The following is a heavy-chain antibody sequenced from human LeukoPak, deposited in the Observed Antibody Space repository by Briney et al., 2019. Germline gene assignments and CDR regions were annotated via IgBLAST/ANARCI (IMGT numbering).Heavy chain of an antibody. CDR2: IYPGDSET. CDR3: ARVRTMVRGVIIGFDY. V-gene: IGHV5-51*01. D-gene: IGHD3-10*01. CDR1: GNTFTNYW. J-gene: IGHJ4*02. Sequence: GESLKISCKGSGNTFTNYWIGWVRQLPGKGLEWMGIIYPGDSETRYSPSFQGQVTISADKSISTAYLQWSSLKASDTAMYYCARVRTMVRGVIIGFDYWGQGTLVTVSS.